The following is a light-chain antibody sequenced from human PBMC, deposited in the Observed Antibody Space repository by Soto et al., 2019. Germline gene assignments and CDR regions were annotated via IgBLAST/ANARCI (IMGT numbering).Light chain of an antibody. CDR2: DVT. J-gene: IGLJ2*01. Sequence: QSALTQPRSVSGSPGQSVTISCTGTSSDVGGYNYVSWYQQHPGKAPKFMIYDVTKRPSGVPDRFSGSKSGNTASLTISGLQAEDEADYYCCSYADSSTFVVFGGGTKLTVL. CDR1: SSDVGGYNY. V-gene: IGLV2-11*01. CDR3: CSYADSSTFVV.